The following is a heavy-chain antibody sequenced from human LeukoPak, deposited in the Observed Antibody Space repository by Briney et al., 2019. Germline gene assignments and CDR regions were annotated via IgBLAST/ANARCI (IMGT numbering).Heavy chain of an antibody. D-gene: IGHD3-22*01. Sequence: GGSLRLLCVPCGLLFWSFAMSWARQAPGEGLEWVSGISAGGGSTYSADSVKGRFTISRDNSKNSLYLQMNSLRAEDTAVYYCANPPHYYDSSGYSNWGQGTLVTVSS. V-gene: IGHV3-23*01. CDR1: GLLFWSFA. CDR3: ANPPHYYDSSGYSN. J-gene: IGHJ4*02. CDR2: ISAGGGST.